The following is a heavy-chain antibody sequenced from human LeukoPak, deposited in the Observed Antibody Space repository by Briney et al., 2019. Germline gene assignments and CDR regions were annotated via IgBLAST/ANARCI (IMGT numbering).Heavy chain of an antibody. CDR1: GYTFTSYY. D-gene: IGHD3-22*01. V-gene: IGHV1-46*01. J-gene: IGHJ5*02. Sequence: ASVKVPCNASGYTFTSYYMHWVRQAPGQGLEWMGIINPSGGSTSYAQKFQGRVTMTRDTSTSTVYMELSSLRSEDTAVYYCARGNDHYDSSGPPGDWFDPWGQGTLVTVSS. CDR3: ARGNDHYDSSGPPGDWFDP. CDR2: INPSGGST.